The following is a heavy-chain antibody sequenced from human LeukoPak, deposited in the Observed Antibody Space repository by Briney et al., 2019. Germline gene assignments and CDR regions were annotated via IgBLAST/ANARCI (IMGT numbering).Heavy chain of an antibody. V-gene: IGHV4-38-2*02. CDR2: IYHSGST. J-gene: IGHJ4*02. CDR1: GYSISSGYY. CDR3: ARDFGRYYGSGSYYNGGFFDY. D-gene: IGHD3-10*01. Sequence: SETLSPTCTVSGYSISSGYYWGWIRQPPGKGLEWIGSIYHSGSTYYNPSLKSRVTISVDTSKNQFSLKLSSVTAADTAVYYCARDFGRYYGSGSYYNGGFFDYWGQGTLVTVSS.